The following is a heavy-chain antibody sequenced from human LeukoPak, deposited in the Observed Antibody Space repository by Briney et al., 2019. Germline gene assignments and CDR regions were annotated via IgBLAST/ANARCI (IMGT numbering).Heavy chain of an antibody. CDR2: IKCTGLTT. CDR3: ARVVGPRYDYVWGSYRYTNYFDY. J-gene: IGHJ4*02. D-gene: IGHD3-16*02. Sequence: PGGSLRLSCAASGFTFSDYYMSWVRQAPGKGLEWVSTIKCTGLTTYYADSVKGRFTISRDNAKNSLYLQMNSLRAEDTAVYYCARVVGPRYDYVWGSYRYTNYFDYWGQGTLVTVSS. CDR1: GFTFSDYY. V-gene: IGHV3-11*04.